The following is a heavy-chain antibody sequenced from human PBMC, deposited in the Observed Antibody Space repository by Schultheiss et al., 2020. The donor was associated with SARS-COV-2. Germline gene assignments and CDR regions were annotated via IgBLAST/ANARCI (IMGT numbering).Heavy chain of an antibody. D-gene: IGHD1-26*01. CDR3: ARTMVGASWLVDY. V-gene: IGHV3-30*04. CDR2: ISYDGSNK. J-gene: IGHJ4*02. CDR1: GFTFSSYA. Sequence: SLKISCAASGFTFSSYAMHWVRQAPGKGLEWVAVISYDGSNKYYADSVKGRFTISRDNSKNTLYLQMNSLRAEDTAVYYCARTMVGASWLVDYWGLGTLVTVSS.